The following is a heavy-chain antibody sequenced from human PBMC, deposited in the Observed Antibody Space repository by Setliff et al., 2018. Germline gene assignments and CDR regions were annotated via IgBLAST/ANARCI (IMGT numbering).Heavy chain of an antibody. CDR1: GYTFLNYC. CDR3: ARWGSGAFRH. D-gene: IGHD3-10*01. V-gene: IGHV1-18*01. CDR2: INTDSGST. Sequence: ASVKVSCKTSGYTFLNYCISWVRQAPGHGLEWMGWINTDSGSTGYSQKIQGRVTMTTYTSTSTAYMELRSLTSDDTAVYFCARWGSGAFRHWGQGALVTGSA. J-gene: IGHJ4*02.